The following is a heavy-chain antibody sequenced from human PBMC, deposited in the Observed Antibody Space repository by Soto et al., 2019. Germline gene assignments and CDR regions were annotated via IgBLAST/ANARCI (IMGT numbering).Heavy chain of an antibody. CDR1: GYTFTSYG. CDR3: ARDTSRGEYDY. CDR2: INVYNGNT. Sequence: QVQLVQSGAEVKKPGASVKVSCKASGYTFTSYGISWVRQAPGQGLEWMGWINVYNGNTNYAQKLQGIVTMPTDTSTSTAYLDLRSLRSDDTAVYFCARDTSRGEYDYWGQGTLVTVSS. D-gene: IGHD3-10*01. J-gene: IGHJ4*02. V-gene: IGHV1-18*01.